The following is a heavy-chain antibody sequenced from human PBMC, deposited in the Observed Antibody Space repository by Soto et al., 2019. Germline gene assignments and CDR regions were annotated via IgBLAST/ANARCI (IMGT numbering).Heavy chain of an antibody. CDR1: GFTFDDYA. CDR3: AKDSSYGLDY. Sequence: ESGGGLVQPGRSLRLSCAASGFTFDDYAMHWVRQAPGKGLEWVSGISWNSGSIGYADSVKGRFTISRDNAKNSLYLQMNSLRAEDTALYYCAKDSSYGLDYWGQGTLVTVSS. V-gene: IGHV3-9*01. J-gene: IGHJ4*02. CDR2: ISWNSGSI. D-gene: IGHD6-13*01.